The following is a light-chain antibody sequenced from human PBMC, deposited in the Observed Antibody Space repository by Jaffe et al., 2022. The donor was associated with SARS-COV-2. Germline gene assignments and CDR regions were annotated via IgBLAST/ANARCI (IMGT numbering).Light chain of an antibody. CDR1: SSDLGGYNY. V-gene: IGLV2-8*01. CDR3: SSYGGTNKFPWV. Sequence: QSALTQPPSASGSPGQSVAISCTGTSSDLGGYNYVSWYQQHPGKAPKLIIYEVSKRPSGVPDRFSGSKSGNTASLTVSGLQAEDEADYYCSSYGGTNKFPWVFGGGTKLTVL. J-gene: IGLJ3*02. CDR2: EVS.